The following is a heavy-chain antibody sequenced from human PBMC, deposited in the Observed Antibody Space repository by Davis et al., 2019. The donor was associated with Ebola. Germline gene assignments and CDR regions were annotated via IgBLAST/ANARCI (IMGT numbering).Heavy chain of an antibody. CDR3: ARESPVTHYYYGMDV. V-gene: IGHV1-2*06. CDR2: INPNSGGT. J-gene: IGHJ6*04. Sequence: AASVKVSCKASGYTFTGYYMHWVRQAPGQGLEWMGRINPNSGGTNYAQKFQGRVTMTRDTSISTAYMELSRLRSDDTAVYYCARESPVTHYYYGMDVWGKGTTVTVSS. D-gene: IGHD4-11*01. CDR1: GYTFTGYY.